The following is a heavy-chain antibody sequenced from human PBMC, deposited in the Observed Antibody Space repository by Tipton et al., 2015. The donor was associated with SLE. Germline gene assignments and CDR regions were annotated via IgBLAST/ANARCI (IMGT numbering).Heavy chain of an antibody. Sequence: TLSLTCTVSGGSISSSYWSWIRQPQGKGLEWIGEIIHSGSTNYNPSLKSRVTISVDTSKNQFSLKLSSVTAADTAVYYCARGGSYYYFDYWGQGTLVTVSS. J-gene: IGHJ4*02. CDR3: ARGGSYYYFDY. D-gene: IGHD1-26*01. V-gene: IGHV4-34*01. CDR2: IIHSGST. CDR1: GGSISSSY.